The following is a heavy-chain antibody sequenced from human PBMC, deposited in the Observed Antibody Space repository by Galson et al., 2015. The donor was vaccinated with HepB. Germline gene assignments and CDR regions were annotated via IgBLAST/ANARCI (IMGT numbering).Heavy chain of an antibody. D-gene: IGHD6-13*01. V-gene: IGHV3-30-3*01. CDR2: ISYDGSNK. J-gene: IGHJ4*02. CDR1: GFTFSSYA. Sequence: SLRLSCAASGFTFSSYAMHWVRRAPGKGLEWVAVISYDGSNKCYADSVKGRFTISRDNSKNTLYLQMNSLRAEDTAVYYCASPLDPGIAAAGGSTFDYWGQGTLVTVSS. CDR3: ASPLDPGIAAAGGSTFDY.